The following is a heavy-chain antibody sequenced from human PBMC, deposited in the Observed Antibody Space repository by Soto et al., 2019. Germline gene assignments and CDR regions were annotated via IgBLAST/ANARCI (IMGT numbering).Heavy chain of an antibody. CDR1: GYSFTSYW. CDR2: IDPSDSYT. V-gene: IGHV5-10-1*01. D-gene: IGHD2-21*01. CDR3: AKNLADCYDY. Sequence: GESLKISCKGSGYSFTSYWISWVRQMPGKGLEWMGRIDPSDSYTNYSPSFQGHVTISADKSISTAYLQWSSLKASDTAMYYCAKNLADCYDYWGQGALVTVSS. J-gene: IGHJ4*02.